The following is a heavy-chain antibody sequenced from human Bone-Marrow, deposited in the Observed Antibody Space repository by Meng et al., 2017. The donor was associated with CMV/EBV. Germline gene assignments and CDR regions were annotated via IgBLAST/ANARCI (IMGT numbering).Heavy chain of an antibody. CDR3: ARGLRGAVDY. Sequence: SQTPSLTCAISGDTVSSNSATWNWIRQSPSRGLEWLGRTYYRSKWYHDYAVSVKSRITINPDTSKNQFSLQLNSVTPDDTGVYYCARGLRGAVDYWGQGTLVTVSS. CDR1: GDTVSSNSAT. J-gene: IGHJ4*02. CDR2: TYYRSKWYH. V-gene: IGHV6-1*01. D-gene: IGHD3-3*01.